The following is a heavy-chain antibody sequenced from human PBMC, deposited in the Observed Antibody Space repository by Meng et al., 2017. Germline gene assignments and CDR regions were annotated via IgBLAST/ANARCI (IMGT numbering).Heavy chain of an antibody. CDR1: GGSISSGSYY. D-gene: IGHD5-24*01. V-gene: IGHV4-61*02. J-gene: IGHJ4*02. Sequence: LRLSCTVSGGSISSGSYYWSWIRQPAGKGLEWIGRIYTSGSTNYNPSLKSRVTISVDTSKNQFSLKLSSVTAADTAVYYCAGARMEMATITPYYFDYWGQGTLVTSPQ. CDR3: AGARMEMATITPYYFDY. CDR2: IYTSGST.